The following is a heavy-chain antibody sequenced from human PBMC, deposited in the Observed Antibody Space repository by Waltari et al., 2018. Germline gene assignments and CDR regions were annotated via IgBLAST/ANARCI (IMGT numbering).Heavy chain of an antibody. CDR2: INHSGST. V-gene: IGHV4-34*01. CDR1: GGSFSGYY. J-gene: IGHJ5*02. Sequence: QVQLQQWGAGLLKPSETLSLTCAVCGGSFSGYYWTWIRQPPGKGLEWIGEINHSGSTNYNPSLKSRVTISVDTSKNQFSLKLSSVTAADTAVYYCARVRLRRGAAAGSNWFDPWGQGTLVTVSS. D-gene: IGHD6-13*01. CDR3: ARVRLRRGAAAGSNWFDP.